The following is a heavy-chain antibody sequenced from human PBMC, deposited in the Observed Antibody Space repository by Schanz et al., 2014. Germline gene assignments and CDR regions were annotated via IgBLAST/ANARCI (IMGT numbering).Heavy chain of an antibody. CDR1: GFTFSDYY. CDR3: ARDLTVDTGYVVHYYYYGMDV. D-gene: IGHD5-12*01. J-gene: IGHJ6*02. CDR2: ISSTSSYI. V-gene: IGHV3-11*06. Sequence: QVQLVDSGGGLVKPGGSLRLSCAASGFTFSDYYMTWIRQAPGKGLEWVSSISSTSSYIFYADSVKGRFTISRDNAKNSLYLQMNSLRAEDTAVYYCARDLTVDTGYVVHYYYYGMDVWGQGTTVTVSS.